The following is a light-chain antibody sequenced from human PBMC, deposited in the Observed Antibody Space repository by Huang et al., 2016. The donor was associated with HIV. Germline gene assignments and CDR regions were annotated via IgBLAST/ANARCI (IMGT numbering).Light chain of an antibody. J-gene: IGKJ5*01. Sequence: EIVLTQSPGTLSLSPGERATLSCRASQSVGRNVGWYKQHAGQTPRLVIYDASTRATGIPARFSGSGSGTDFTLTISSLEPEDVAVYYCQQRDSFGQGTRLDIK. CDR1: QSVGRN. CDR3: QQRDS. CDR2: DAS. V-gene: IGKV3-11*01.